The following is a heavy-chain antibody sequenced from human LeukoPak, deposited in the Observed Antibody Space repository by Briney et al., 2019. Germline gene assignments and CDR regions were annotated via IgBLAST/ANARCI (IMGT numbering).Heavy chain of an antibody. Sequence: SETLSLTCTVSGGSISSDYWSWIRQSPGKGLEWIGYIYYSGITSYNPSLKSRVTISLDTSKNQFSLKLSSVTAADTAVYYCARGANWGSPDYWGQGTLVTVSS. D-gene: IGHD7-27*01. CDR1: GGSISSDY. CDR2: IYYSGIT. CDR3: ARGANWGSPDY. V-gene: IGHV4-59*01. J-gene: IGHJ4*02.